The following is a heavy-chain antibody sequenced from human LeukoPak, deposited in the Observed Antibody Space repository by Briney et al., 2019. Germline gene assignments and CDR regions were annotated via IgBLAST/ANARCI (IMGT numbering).Heavy chain of an antibody. V-gene: IGHV3-30*18. Sequence: PGGSLRLSCAASGFTFSSYAMHWVRQAPGKGLEWVAVISYEGSTSYYADSVKGRFTISRDNSKNTLYLQMNGLRAEDTAVYYCAKEGFGNYYSAYFDYWGQGTLVTVSS. D-gene: IGHD1-26*01. J-gene: IGHJ4*02. CDR2: ISYEGSTS. CDR1: GFTFSSYA. CDR3: AKEGFGNYYSAYFDY.